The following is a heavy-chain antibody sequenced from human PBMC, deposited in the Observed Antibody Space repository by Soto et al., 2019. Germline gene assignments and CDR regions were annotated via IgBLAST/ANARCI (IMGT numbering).Heavy chain of an antibody. D-gene: IGHD6-19*01. CDR1: GGSISNYY. Sequence: QVQLQESGPGLVKPAETLSLTCTVSGGSISNYYWSWIRQAPGKGLEWIGYIYYTTNYNPSLKSPITISADPSKNQISRKLPSVPAADTAVYYCARTSPVAGGFDYWGQGTLVTVSS. J-gene: IGHJ4*02. CDR2: IYYTT. V-gene: IGHV4-59*12. CDR3: ARTSPVAGGFDY.